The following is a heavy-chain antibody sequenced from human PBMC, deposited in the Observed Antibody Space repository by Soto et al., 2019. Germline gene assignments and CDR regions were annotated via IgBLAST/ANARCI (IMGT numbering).Heavy chain of an antibody. CDR2: INPYSGYT. D-gene: IGHD3-16*01. V-gene: IGHV1-18*04. J-gene: IGHJ6*02. CDR1: GYTFTSYY. Sequence: ASVKVSCKASGYTFTSYYMHWVRQAPGQGLEWMGWINPYSGYTIYAQKLQGRVTMTTDTSTRTVYLDLRSLKSDDTAVYYCARGGYYDNTWGKLSHYGLDVWGQGTSVTVSS. CDR3: ARGGYYDNTWGKLSHYGLDV.